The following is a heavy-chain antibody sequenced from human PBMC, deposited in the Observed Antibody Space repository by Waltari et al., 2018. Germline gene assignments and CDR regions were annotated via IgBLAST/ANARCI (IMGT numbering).Heavy chain of an antibody. CDR2: IYTSGST. V-gene: IGHV4-4*07. CDR1: GGSISSYY. Sequence: QVQLQESGPGLVKPSETLSLTCTVSGGSISSYYWSWIRQPAGKGLEWIGRIYTSGSTNYNPSLKSRVTMSVDTSKNQFSLKLSSVTAADTAVYYCARTPGFLEWLTLYWYFDLWGRGTLVTVSS. D-gene: IGHD3-3*01. CDR3: ARTPGFLEWLTLYWYFDL. J-gene: IGHJ2*01.